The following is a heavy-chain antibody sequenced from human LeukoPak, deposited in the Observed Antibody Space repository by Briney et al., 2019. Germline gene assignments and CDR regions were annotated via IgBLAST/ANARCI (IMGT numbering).Heavy chain of an antibody. D-gene: IGHD3-22*01. V-gene: IGHV4-31*03. Sequence: SQTLSLTCSVSSVSIGSESYYWSWIPQHPGKGLEWIVYIYYSGATYHNPSPQSRLTISVDTTKNQFSLRLNSVTAADTAVYYCARAGNSGYWFDYWGQGSVVTVSS. CDR1: SVSIGSESYY. J-gene: IGHJ4*02. CDR2: IYYSGAT. CDR3: ARAGNSGYWFDY.